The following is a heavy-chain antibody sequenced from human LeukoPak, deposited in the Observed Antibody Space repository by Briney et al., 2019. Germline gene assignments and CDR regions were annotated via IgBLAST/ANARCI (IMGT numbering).Heavy chain of an antibody. J-gene: IGHJ3*02. CDR3: AKMRIQLWSHDAFDI. Sequence: PGGSLRLSCAASGFTFSSYAMSWVRQAPGKGLEWVSAISGSGGSTYYADSVKGRFTISRDNSKNTLCLQMNSLRAEGTAVYYCAKMRIQLWSHDAFDIWGQGTMVTVSS. CDR2: ISGSGGST. CDR1: GFTFSSYA. D-gene: IGHD5-18*01. V-gene: IGHV3-23*01.